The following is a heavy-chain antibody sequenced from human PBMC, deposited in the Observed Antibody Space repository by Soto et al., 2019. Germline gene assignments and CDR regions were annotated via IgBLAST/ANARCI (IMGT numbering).Heavy chain of an antibody. Sequence: GASVKVSCKVSGYTLTELSMHWVRQAPGKGLEWMGGFDPEDGETIYAQKFQGRVTMTEDTSTDTAYMELSSLRSEDTAVYYCATDLDTMASSSLPYWGQGTLVTVSS. CDR2: FDPEDGET. V-gene: IGHV1-24*01. D-gene: IGHD3-10*01. J-gene: IGHJ4*02. CDR1: GYTLTELS. CDR3: ATDLDTMASSSLPY.